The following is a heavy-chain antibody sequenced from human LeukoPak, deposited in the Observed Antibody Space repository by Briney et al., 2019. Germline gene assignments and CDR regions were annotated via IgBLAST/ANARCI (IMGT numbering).Heavy chain of an antibody. CDR1: GFPFSVFA. CDR2: ISGSGGGT. D-gene: IGHD3-10*01. Sequence: GGSLRLSCAASGFPFSVFAMNWVRQAPGKGLEWVSGISGSGGGTYFADSVKGRFTISRDNSKNTLYLQMNSLRAEDTAIYYCATGDGSGSPSDYWGQGTLVTVSS. J-gene: IGHJ4*02. V-gene: IGHV3-23*01. CDR3: ATGDGSGSPSDY.